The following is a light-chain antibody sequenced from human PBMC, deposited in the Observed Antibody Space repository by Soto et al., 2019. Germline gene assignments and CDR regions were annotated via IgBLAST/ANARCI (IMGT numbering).Light chain of an antibody. Sequence: EIVLTQSPGTLSLSPGERATLSCRASQSVTSSYLAWYQQKPGQAPRLLIYSASSRATGIPDRFSGSASGTDFTLTISRLEPEDFAVYYCQQYGSSPWTFGQGTKVVIK. V-gene: IGKV3-20*01. CDR2: SAS. CDR1: QSVTSSY. CDR3: QQYGSSPWT. J-gene: IGKJ1*01.